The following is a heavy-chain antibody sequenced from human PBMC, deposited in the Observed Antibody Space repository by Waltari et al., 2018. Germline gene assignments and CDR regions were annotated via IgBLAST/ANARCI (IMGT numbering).Heavy chain of an antibody. CDR1: GFSLSTSGVG. J-gene: IGHJ4*02. CDR3: AHRPGIGVPAATHYFDY. Sequence: QITLQESGPTLVKPTQTLTLTCTFSGFSLSTSGVGVDWIRQPPGKALELLALIYWNDDNRYSPSLKSRLTITKDTSKNQVVLTMTNMDPVDTATYYCAHRPGIGVPAATHYFDYGGQGTLVTVSS. CDR2: IYWNDDN. D-gene: IGHD2-2*01. V-gene: IGHV2-5*01.